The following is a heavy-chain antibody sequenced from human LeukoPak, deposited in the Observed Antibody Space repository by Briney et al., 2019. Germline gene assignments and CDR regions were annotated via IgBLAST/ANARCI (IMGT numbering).Heavy chain of an antibody. J-gene: IGHJ5*02. D-gene: IGHD3-16*01. CDR3: ARSYDYIWGSYRSCWFDP. Sequence: ASVKVSCKASGYTFTSYDINWVRQATGQGLEWMGWVNPNSGNTGYAQKFQGRVTMTRNTSISTAYMELSSPRSEDTAVYYCARSYDYIWGSYRSCWFDPWGQGTLVTVSS. V-gene: IGHV1-8*01. CDR2: VNPNSGNT. CDR1: GYTFTSYD.